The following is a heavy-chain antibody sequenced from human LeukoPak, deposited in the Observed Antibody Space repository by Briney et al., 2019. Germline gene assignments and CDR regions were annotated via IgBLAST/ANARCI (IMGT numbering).Heavy chain of an antibody. V-gene: IGHV4-61*02. CDR1: GGSISSGSYY. Sequence: SQTLSLTCTVSGGSISSGSYYWRWIRQPAGKGLEWIGRIYTSGSTNYNPSLKSRVTISVDTSMNQFSLNLSSVTPAATAVYYCAREGDIVVVPAAPFDSWGQGNLGTVSS. CDR3: AREGDIVVVPAAPFDS. CDR2: IYTSGST. D-gene: IGHD2-2*01. J-gene: IGHJ4*02.